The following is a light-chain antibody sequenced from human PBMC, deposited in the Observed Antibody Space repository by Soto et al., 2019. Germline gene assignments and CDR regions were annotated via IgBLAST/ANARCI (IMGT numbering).Light chain of an antibody. Sequence: QSVLTQPPSVPGAPGQTFTISCTGSGSNIGAGYGVQWYQQLPGTATRLLIYGSDDRPSGVPDRFSASVSGNSASLAITGLQTEDDAVYYCHSYDSNLSEVFGPGT. V-gene: IGLV1-40*01. CDR2: GSD. J-gene: IGLJ1*01. CDR1: GSNIGAGYG. CDR3: HSYDSNLSEV.